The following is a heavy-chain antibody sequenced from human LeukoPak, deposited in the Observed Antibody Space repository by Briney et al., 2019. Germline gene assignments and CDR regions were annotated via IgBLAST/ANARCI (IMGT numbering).Heavy chain of an antibody. CDR1: GYTFTGYY. CDR3: ARNWYNWNYGFDY. J-gene: IGHJ4*02. CDR2: ISAYNGNT. D-gene: IGHD1-7*01. Sequence: GASVKVSCKASGYTFTGYYMHWVRQAPGQGLEWMGWISAYNGNTNYAQKLQGRVTMTTDTSTSTAYMELRSLRSDDTAVYYCARNWYNWNYGFDYWGQGTLVTVSS. V-gene: IGHV1-18*04.